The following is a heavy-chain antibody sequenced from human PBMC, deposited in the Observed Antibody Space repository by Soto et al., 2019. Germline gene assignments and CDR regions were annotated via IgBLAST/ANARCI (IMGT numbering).Heavy chain of an antibody. D-gene: IGHD2-15*01. CDR1: GGSITTGGYY. J-gene: IGHJ5*02. V-gene: IGHV4-31*03. CDR2: IYYSGSA. CDR3: AGDVPLYCSGGSCYYSWFDP. Sequence: QVQLQESGPGLVKPSQTLSLTCTVSGGSITTGGYYWSWIRQHPGKGLEWIGYIYYSGSAYYNPSLKSRVTISVDPSKNQFSLKLSSVTAADTAVYYCAGDVPLYCSGGSCYYSWFDPWGQGTLVTVSS.